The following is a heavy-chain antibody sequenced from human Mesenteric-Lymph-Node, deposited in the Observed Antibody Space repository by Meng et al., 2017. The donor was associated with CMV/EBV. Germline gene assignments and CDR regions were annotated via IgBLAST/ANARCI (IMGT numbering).Heavy chain of an antibody. Sequence: GESLKISCAASGFPFSRYAIHWVRQAPGKGLEWVAVISYDDANTYYADSVKGRFTISRDTSKNMLSLQMSSLRVDDTAVYFCAREGALYGMDVWGHGTTVTVSS. J-gene: IGHJ6*02. D-gene: IGHD4/OR15-4a*01. CDR1: GFPFSRYA. V-gene: IGHV3-30-3*01. CDR3: AREGALYGMDV. CDR2: ISYDDANT.